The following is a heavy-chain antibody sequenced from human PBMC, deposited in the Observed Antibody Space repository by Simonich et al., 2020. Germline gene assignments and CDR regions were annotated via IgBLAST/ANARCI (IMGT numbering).Heavy chain of an antibody. Sequence: QVQLVQSGAEVKKPGASVKVSCKASGYTFTGYYMHWVRQAPGQGLEWMGWINPHRGGTNYAQKLQGRVTMPRATSISTAYMELSRLRSDDTAVYYCARVPDRVLNAGVTFDYWGQGTLVTVSS. J-gene: IGHJ4*02. CDR1: GYTFTGYY. CDR2: INPHRGGT. D-gene: IGHD2-2*01. CDR3: ARVPDRVLNAGVTFDY. V-gene: IGHV1-2*02.